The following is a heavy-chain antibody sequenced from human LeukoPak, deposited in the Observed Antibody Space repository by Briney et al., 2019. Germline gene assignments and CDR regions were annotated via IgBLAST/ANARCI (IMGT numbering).Heavy chain of an antibody. CDR1: GGSFSGYY. CDR2: INHSGST. V-gene: IGHV4-34*01. D-gene: IGHD3-22*01. CDR3: ELYYYDSGVYYYP. Sequence: PSETLSLTCAVYGGSFSGYYWSWIRQPPGKGLEWIGEINHSGSTNYNPSLKSRVTISVDTSENQFSLKLSSVTAADTAVYYCELYYYDSGVYYYPWGQGTLVTVSS. J-gene: IGHJ5*02.